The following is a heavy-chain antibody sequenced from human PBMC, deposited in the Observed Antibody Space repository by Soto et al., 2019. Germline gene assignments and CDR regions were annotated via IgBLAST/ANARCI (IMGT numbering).Heavy chain of an antibody. CDR2: IGGTGNNI. CDR3: AKGKPGIQQRLVYFDS. Sequence: PGGSLRLSFAASGFTFGNYAMSWVRPAPGKGLQWVSAIGGTGNNIYYADSVKGRFIISRDKSKNTLYLQMNSLRAEDTAVYYCAKGKPGIQQRLVYFDSSGQVTLVPFSP. CDR1: GFTFGNYA. D-gene: IGHD6-13*01. V-gene: IGHV3-23*01. J-gene: IGHJ4*02.